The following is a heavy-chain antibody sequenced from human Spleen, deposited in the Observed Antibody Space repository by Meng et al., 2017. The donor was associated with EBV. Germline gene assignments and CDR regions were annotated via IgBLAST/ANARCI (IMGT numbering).Heavy chain of an antibody. J-gene: IGHJ5*02. V-gene: IGHV4-61*08. CDR3: ARDSSHFNSWYNWFDP. CDR1: GGSISSGGHY. Sequence: QVQLQESGPGLVKPSQTLSPTCAVSGGSISSGGHYWGWIRQSPGKGLEWIGYIYYSGNTNYNPSLRSRVTISIDTSKNQVSLKVTSVTAADTAVYYCARDSSHFNSWYNWFDPWGQGTLGTVSS. D-gene: IGHD6-13*01. CDR2: IYYSGNT.